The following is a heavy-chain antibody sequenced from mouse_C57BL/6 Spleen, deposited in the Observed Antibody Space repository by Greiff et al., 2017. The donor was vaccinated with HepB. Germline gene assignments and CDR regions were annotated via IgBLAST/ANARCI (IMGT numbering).Heavy chain of an antibody. CDR1: GYTFTSYW. J-gene: IGHJ4*01. D-gene: IGHD2-2*01. CDR2: IHPSDSDT. CDR3: AIGVLSWGYDGLYGMDY. Sequence: QVQLQQPGAELVKPGASVKVSCKASGYTFTSYWMHWVKQRPGQGLEWIGRIHPSDSDTNYNQKFKGKATLTVDKSSSTAYMQLSSLTSEDSAVYYGAIGVLSWGYDGLYGMDYWGQGTSVTVSS. V-gene: IGHV1-74*01.